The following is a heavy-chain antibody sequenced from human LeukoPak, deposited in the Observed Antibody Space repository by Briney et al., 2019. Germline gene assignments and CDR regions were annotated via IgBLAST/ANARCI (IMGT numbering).Heavy chain of an antibody. CDR2: IIPIFGTA. Sequence: SVKVSCKASGGTFSSYAISWVRQAPRQGLEWMGGIIPIFGTANYAQKFQGRVTITADKSTSTAYMELSSLRSEDTAVYYCARWAYYDSSGFPFDYWGQGTLVTVSS. CDR1: GGTFSSYA. J-gene: IGHJ4*02. V-gene: IGHV1-69*06. D-gene: IGHD3-22*01. CDR3: ARWAYYDSSGFPFDY.